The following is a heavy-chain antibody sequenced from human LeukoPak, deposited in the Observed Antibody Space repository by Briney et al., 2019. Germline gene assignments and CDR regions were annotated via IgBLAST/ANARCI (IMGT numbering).Heavy chain of an antibody. V-gene: IGHV4-4*07. CDR2: IYTTGST. CDR3: ARRYSSGWYYVDA. Sequence: SETLSLTCTVSGGPFNNFYWSWLRQSAGKGLEWIGRIYTTGSTNYNPSLKSRVTMSVDTSKNQFSLRLSSVTAADTAVYYCARRYSSGWYYVDAWGTGTTVTVSS. J-gene: IGHJ6*03. CDR1: GGPFNNFY. D-gene: IGHD6-19*01.